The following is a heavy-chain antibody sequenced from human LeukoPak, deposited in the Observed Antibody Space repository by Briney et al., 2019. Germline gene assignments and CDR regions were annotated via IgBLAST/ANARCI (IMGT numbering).Heavy chain of an antibody. CDR1: GFAFNNYA. Sequence: PGGSLRLSCAASGFAFNNYAMTWVRQAPGKGLEWVSNINDNGGQRHYADSVKGRFTISRDNSKNMMFLQMDSLRAEDTAVYYCAKTQWKVGATGYFDYWGQGILVTVSS. J-gene: IGHJ4*02. V-gene: IGHV3-23*01. CDR2: INDNGGQR. D-gene: IGHD1-26*01. CDR3: AKTQWKVGATGYFDY.